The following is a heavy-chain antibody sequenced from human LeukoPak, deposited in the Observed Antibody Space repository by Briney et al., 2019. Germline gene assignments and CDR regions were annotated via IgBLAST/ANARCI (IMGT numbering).Heavy chain of an antibody. Sequence: SSETLSLTCAVYGGSFSGYYWSWIRQPPGKGLEWIGEINHSGSTNYNPSLKSRVTISVDTSKNQFSLKLSSVTAAYTAVYYCARDRYSYGPLYFDLWGRGTLVTVSS. CDR2: INHSGST. CDR1: GGSFSGYY. D-gene: IGHD5-18*01. J-gene: IGHJ2*01. CDR3: ARDRYSYGPLYFDL. V-gene: IGHV4-34*01.